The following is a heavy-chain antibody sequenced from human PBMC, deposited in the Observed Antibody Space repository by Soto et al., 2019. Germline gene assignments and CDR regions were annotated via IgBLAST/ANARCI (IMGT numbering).Heavy chain of an antibody. V-gene: IGHV4-39*01. CDR2: IYYSGST. D-gene: IGHD3-10*01. J-gene: IGHJ5*02. CDR1: GGSISSSSYY. CDR3: ARHERDLWDFRWFDP. Sequence: QLQLQESGPGLVKPSETLSLTCTVSGGSISSSSYYWGWIRQPPGKGLEWIGSIYYSGSTYYNPSLKSRVTISVDTSKNLFALKLSSVTAADTAVYYCARHERDLWDFRWFDPWGQGTLVTVSS.